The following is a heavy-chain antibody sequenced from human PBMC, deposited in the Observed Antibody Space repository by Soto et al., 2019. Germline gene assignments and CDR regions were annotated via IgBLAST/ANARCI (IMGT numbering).Heavy chain of an antibody. CDR2: INHSGST. Sequence: XETLALTCAVYRGCVSGYYWSWIRQPPGKGLEWIGEINHSGSTNYNPSLKSRVTISVDTSKNQFSLKLSSVTAADTAVYYCARITYTYIYRGGDCYPNWFDPWGQGTLVTVSS. CDR1: RGCVSGYY. D-gene: IGHD2-21*02. J-gene: IGHJ5*02. CDR3: ARITYTYIYRGGDCYPNWFDP. V-gene: IGHV4-34*01.